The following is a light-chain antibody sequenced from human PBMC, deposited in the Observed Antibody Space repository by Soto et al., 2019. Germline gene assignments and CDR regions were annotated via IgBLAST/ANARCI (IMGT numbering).Light chain of an antibody. CDR1: QTISSY. CDR3: LQHNSYPPT. V-gene: IGKV1-17*01. Sequence: DIQMTQSPSSLSASVGDRVTITCRASQTISSYLSWYQQKPGKAPKLLLFAASSLQSGVPSRFSGSGSGTEFTLTISSLQPEDFATYYCLQHNSYPPTFGQGTKVDIK. CDR2: AAS. J-gene: IGKJ1*01.